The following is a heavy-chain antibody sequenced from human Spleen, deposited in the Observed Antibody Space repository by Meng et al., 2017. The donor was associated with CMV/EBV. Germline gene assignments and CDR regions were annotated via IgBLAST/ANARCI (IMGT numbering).Heavy chain of an antibody. CDR3: AKVRGMIRFSYEMDV. V-gene: IGHV3-9*01. D-gene: IGHD3-3*01. J-gene: IGHJ6*02. Sequence: SLKISCAASGFTFDDYAMHWVRQAPGKGLEWVSGISWNSGTIGYADSVKGRFTISRDNAKNSLYLQMNSLRAEDTALYYCAKVRGMIRFSYEMDVWGQGTTVTVSS. CDR1: GFTFDDYA. CDR2: ISWNSGTI.